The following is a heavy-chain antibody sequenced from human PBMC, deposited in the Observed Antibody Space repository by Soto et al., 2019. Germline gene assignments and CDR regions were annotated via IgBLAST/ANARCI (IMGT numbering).Heavy chain of an antibody. V-gene: IGHV1-18*01. CDR1: GYTFTSYG. D-gene: IGHD6-19*01. CDR2: ISAYNGNT. Sequence: ASVKVSCKASGYTFTSYGISWVRQAPGQGLEWMGWISAYNGNTNYAQKLQGRVTMTTDTSTSTAYMELRSLRSDDTAVYYCARDSRWLGYNYYYYYYMDVWGQGTTVTVSS. J-gene: IGHJ6*03. CDR3: ARDSRWLGYNYYYYYYMDV.